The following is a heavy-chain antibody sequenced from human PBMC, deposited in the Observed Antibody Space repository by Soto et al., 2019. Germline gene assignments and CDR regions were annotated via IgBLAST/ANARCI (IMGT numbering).Heavy chain of an antibody. J-gene: IGHJ4*02. Sequence: TGGSLRLSCAASGFTVSSNYMRWVRQAPGKGLEWVSAISGSGGSTYYADSVKGRFTISRDNSKNTLYLQMNSLRAEDTAVYYCAKAPPYCSGGSCYSDYWGQGTLVTVSS. CDR3: AKAPPYCSGGSCYSDY. CDR2: ISGSGGST. D-gene: IGHD2-15*01. V-gene: IGHV3-23*01. CDR1: GFTVSSNY.